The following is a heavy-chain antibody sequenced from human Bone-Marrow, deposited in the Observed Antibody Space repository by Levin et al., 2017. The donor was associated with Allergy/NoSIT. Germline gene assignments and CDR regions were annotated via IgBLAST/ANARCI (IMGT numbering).Heavy chain of an antibody. CDR1: GFTVSSNY. J-gene: IGHJ4*02. CDR3: ARLGIAAAGYYFDY. V-gene: IGHV3-53*01. CDR2: IYSGGST. D-gene: IGHD6-13*01. Sequence: GGSLRLSCAASGFTVSSNYMSWVRQAPGKGLEWVSVIYSGGSTYYADSVKGRFTISRDNSKNTLYLQMNSLRAEDTAVYYCARLGIAAAGYYFDYWGQGTLVTVSS.